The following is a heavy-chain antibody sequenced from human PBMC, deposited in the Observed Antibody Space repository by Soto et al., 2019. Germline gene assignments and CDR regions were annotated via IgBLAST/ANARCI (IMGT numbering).Heavy chain of an antibody. CDR1: GFTFTTYA. J-gene: IGHJ4*02. CDR2: ISYDGSNK. D-gene: IGHD5-12*01. Sequence: GGSLRLSCAASGFTFTTYAMHWVRQAPGKGLEWVAVISYDGSNKFHADAVKGRFTISRDSSKNTLYLQMNSLRPEDTAVYYCARAEGRWLQLGDYWGQGTQVTVSS. V-gene: IGHV3-30-3*01. CDR3: ARAEGRWLQLGDY.